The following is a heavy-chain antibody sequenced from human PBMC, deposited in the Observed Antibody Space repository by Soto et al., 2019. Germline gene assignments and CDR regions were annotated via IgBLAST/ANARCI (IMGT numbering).Heavy chain of an antibody. CDR2: IYYTGGT. Sequence: QVQLQESGPGLVKPSETLSLTCTVSGGSIRNYYWSWIRQPPGKGLEWIGYIYYTGGTNYNPSLKSRVPLSGDTSKNQLSLKWTPVTAADTAVYYWARYYDTGRGYVSCFDYWGQGALVSVSS. CDR1: GGSIRNYY. CDR3: ARYYDTGRGYVSCFDY. V-gene: IGHV4-59*12. J-gene: IGHJ4*02. D-gene: IGHD3-3*01.